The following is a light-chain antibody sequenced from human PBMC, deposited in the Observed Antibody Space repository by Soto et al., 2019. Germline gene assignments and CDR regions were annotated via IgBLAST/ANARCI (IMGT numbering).Light chain of an antibody. V-gene: IGKV1-5*01. CDR2: DAS. CDR1: QSISTW. CDR3: QQYSILWT. J-gene: IGKJ1*01. Sequence: IQLTQSPSTLSASIGDRVSITCRASQSISTWLAWYQQKPGEAPKVLISDASILESGVPSRFSGSGSGTEFTLTISSLQPDDFASYYCQQYSILWTFGQGTKV.